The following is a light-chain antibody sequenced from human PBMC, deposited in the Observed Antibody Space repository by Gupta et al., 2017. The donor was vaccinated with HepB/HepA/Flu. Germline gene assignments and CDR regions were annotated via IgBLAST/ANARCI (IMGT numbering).Light chain of an antibody. CDR2: AAS. CDR3: RHEDSSPRT. CDR1: QGIRNA. V-gene: IGKV1-17*01. Sequence: DIQMTQSPSSLSASVGDRVTITCRASQGIRNALGWCQQKPGKAPKRLIYAASTLRSGVPSRFSGSGSGTEFTLTISSLQPEDFATYYCRHEDSSPRTFGQGTKVEIK. J-gene: IGKJ1*01.